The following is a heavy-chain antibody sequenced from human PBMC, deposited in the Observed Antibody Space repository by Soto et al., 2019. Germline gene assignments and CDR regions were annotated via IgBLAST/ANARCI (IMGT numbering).Heavy chain of an antibody. J-gene: IGHJ4*02. D-gene: IGHD7-27*01. CDR1: GFTFTTYD. CDR2: ISGSDGST. CDR3: VKGNWGDY. Sequence: EVQLLESGGGLVQPGGSLRLSCAASGFTFTTYDMTWVRQAPGKGLEWVSVISGSDGSTYYADSVKGRFTISRDNSKNTLFLQMNSLRADDTAVYYGVKGNWGDYWGQGTLVTVSS. V-gene: IGHV3-23*01.